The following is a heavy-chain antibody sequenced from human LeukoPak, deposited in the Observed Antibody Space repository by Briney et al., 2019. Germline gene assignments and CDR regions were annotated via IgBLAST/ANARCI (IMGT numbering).Heavy chain of an antibody. CDR2: ISGGT. CDR3: AGGLSGYYYYGMDV. D-gene: IGHD3-10*01. J-gene: IGHJ6*02. Sequence: SETLSLTCTVSGGSISSYYWSWIRQPPGKGREWIGYISGGTKYNPSLKSRVTISVDTSKNQFSLKLSSVTAADTAVYFCAGGLSGYYYYGMDVWGQGTTVTVSS. CDR1: GGSISSYY. V-gene: IGHV4-59*01.